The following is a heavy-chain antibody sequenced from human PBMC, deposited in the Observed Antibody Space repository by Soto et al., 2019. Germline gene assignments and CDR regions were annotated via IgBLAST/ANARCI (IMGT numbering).Heavy chain of an antibody. CDR2: IIPILGIA. CDR1: GGTFSSYT. Sequence: QVQLVQSGAEVKKPGSSVTVSCKASGGTFSSYTISWVRQAPGQGLEWMGRIIPILGIANYAQKIQGRVTITVDNSTSTAYMELSSLRSEDTAVYYCARGRYCSGDSCLVYYYYYMDVWGKGTTVTFSS. CDR3: ARGRYCSGDSCLVYYYYYMDV. V-gene: IGHV1-69*02. D-gene: IGHD2-15*01. J-gene: IGHJ6*03.